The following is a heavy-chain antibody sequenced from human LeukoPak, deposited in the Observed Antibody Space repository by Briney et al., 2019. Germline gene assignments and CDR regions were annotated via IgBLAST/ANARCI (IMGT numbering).Heavy chain of an antibody. Sequence: SVKVSCTASGGTFSSYAISWVRQAPGQGLEWMGRIIPILGIANYAQKFQGRVTITADKSTSTAYMELSSLRSEDTAVYYCAREDCSGGSCSTYYYYYYGMDVWGQGTTVTVSS. J-gene: IGHJ6*02. CDR3: AREDCSGGSCSTYYYYYYGMDV. D-gene: IGHD2-15*01. V-gene: IGHV1-69*04. CDR1: GGTFSSYA. CDR2: IIPILGIA.